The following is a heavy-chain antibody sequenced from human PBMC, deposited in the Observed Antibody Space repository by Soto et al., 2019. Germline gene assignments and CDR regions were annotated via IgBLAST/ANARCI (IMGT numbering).Heavy chain of an antibody. J-gene: IGHJ6*02. CDR3: ARVGVAAREGMDV. CDR2: ISSSSSYI. V-gene: IGHV3-21*01. CDR1: GSTFSSYS. Sequence: GGSLRLSCAASGSTFSSYSMNWVRQAPGKGLEWVSSISSSSSYIYYADSVKGRFTISRDNAKNSLYLQMNSLRAEDTAVYYCARVGVAAREGMDVWGQGTTVTVSS. D-gene: IGHD6-6*01.